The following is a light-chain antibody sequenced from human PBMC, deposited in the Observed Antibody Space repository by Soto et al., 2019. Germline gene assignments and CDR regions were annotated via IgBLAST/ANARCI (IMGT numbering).Light chain of an antibody. CDR3: QQSYSLPLT. V-gene: IGKV1-39*01. Sequence: DIQMTQSPSSLSASVGDRVTITCRASQSISTYLNWYQQKPGKAPKVLIYAVSSLQSGVPSRFSGSGSGTDFTLTISSLQPEDFATYFCQQSYSLPLTFGGGTEVEIK. CDR2: AVS. CDR1: QSISTY. J-gene: IGKJ4*01.